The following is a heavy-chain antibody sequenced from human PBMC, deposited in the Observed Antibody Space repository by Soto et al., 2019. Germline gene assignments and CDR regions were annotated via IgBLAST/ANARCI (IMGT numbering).Heavy chain of an antibody. CDR3: ARDLFGGGEVPAAPASFDP. J-gene: IGHJ5*02. Sequence: GGSLRLSCAASGFSFRTYSMNWVRQAPGKGLEWVSSISSSSSNILYADSVKGRFTSSRNNAQQSLYLQMNSLRAEDTGVYYCARDLFGGGEVPAAPASFDPWGQGTLVTVSS. CDR2: ISSSSSNI. CDR1: GFSFRTYS. V-gene: IGHV3-21*01. D-gene: IGHD2-2*01.